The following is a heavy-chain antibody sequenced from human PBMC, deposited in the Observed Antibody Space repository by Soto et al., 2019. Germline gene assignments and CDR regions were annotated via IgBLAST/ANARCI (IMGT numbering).Heavy chain of an antibody. Sequence: GGSLRLSCAASGFTFSDYYMSWIRQAPGKGLEWVSCISSSSGNTNYADSVKGRFTISRDNAKNSLYLQMNSLRAEDTAVYYCERVHNRYSGYDYLDYWGKGTMVTVSS. CDR1: GFTFSDYY. D-gene: IGHD5-12*01. CDR3: ERVHNRYSGYDYLDY. CDR2: ISSSSGNT. V-gene: IGHV3-11*05. J-gene: IGHJ4*02.